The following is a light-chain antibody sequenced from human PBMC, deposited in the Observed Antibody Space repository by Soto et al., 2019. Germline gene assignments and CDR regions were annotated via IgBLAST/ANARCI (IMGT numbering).Light chain of an antibody. J-gene: IGLJ1*01. CDR2: DVN. CDR1: SSDVGGYNY. CDR3: RSHAGRDNPFV. Sequence: QSVLTQPPSASGSPGQSVTISCTGTSSDVGGYNYVSWYQQHPGKAPTVMIYDVNKRPSGVPDRFSGSKSGNTAALTVSGLQAEDEADYYFRSHAGRDNPFVFGTGTKLTVL. V-gene: IGLV2-8*01.